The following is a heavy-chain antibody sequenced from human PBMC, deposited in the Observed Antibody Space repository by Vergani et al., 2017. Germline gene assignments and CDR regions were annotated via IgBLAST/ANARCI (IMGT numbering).Heavy chain of an antibody. CDR1: GCSLSSYY. CDR3: ASGFYDSSGYRPGGYFDY. D-gene: IGHD3-22*01. CDR2: IYYSGST. J-gene: IGHJ4*02. V-gene: IGHV4-59*01. Sequence: QVQLQESGPGLVKPSETLSLTCTVSGCSLSSYYWSWIRQPPGKGLEWIGYIYYSGSTNYNPSLKSRVTISVDTSKNQFSLKLSSVTAADTAVYYCASGFYDSSGYRPGGYFDYWGQGTLVTVSS.